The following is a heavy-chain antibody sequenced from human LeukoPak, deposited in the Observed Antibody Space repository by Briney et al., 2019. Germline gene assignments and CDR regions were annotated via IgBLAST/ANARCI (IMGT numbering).Heavy chain of an antibody. D-gene: IGHD6-19*01. CDR1: GFTFSSNW. V-gene: IGHV3-74*01. CDR2: INTDGSST. CDR3: ASGVRAQYTSGGWSWFDP. Sequence: PGRSLRLSCAASGFTFSSNWMHWVRQAPGRGLLWVSRINTDGSSTTYADSVKGRFTISRDNAKDTLYLQMNSLKAEDTAVYYCASGVRAQYTSGGWSWFDPWGQGTLVTVSS. J-gene: IGHJ5*02.